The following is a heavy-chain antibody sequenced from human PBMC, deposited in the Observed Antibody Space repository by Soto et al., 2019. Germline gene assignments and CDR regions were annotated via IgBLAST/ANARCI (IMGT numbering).Heavy chain of an antibody. V-gene: IGHV3-23*01. D-gene: IGHD1-1*01. J-gene: IGHJ6*02. CDR1: GFTFTTHA. Sequence: EVQLLESGGGLVQPGGSLRLSCATSGFTFTTHAMSWVRQAPGKGLEWVSAVSGSGGGTYYADSVRGRFTVSRDISRNTLYLQMNSLTPEDTAVYYCAKDRNYIAIVEMATTGMDVWGQGTTVTVSS. CDR3: AKDRNYIAIVEMATTGMDV. CDR2: VSGSGGGT.